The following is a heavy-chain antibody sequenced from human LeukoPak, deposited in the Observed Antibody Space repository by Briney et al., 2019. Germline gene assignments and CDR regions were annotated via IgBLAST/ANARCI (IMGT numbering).Heavy chain of an antibody. J-gene: IGHJ4*02. Sequence: ASVKVSCKASGYTLTSYGISWVRQAPGQGLEWMGWIRAYNGNTNYAQKLQGRVTMTTDTSTSTAYMELRSLRSDDTAVYYCARGRWELLSVSSEAYFDYWGQGTLVTVSS. CDR3: ARGRWELLSVSSEAYFDY. D-gene: IGHD1-26*01. CDR2: IRAYNGNT. CDR1: GYTLTSYG. V-gene: IGHV1-18*01.